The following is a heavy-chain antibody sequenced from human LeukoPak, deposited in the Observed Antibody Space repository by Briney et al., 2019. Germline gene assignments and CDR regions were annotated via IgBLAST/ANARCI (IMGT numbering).Heavy chain of an antibody. J-gene: IGHJ5*02. CDR1: GYTFTSYW. CDR3: ARLKDIVVGNWFDP. D-gene: IGHD2-2*01. V-gene: IGHV5-51*01. Sequence: GESLKISCKGSGYTFTSYWIGWVRQLPGKGLEWMGIIYPGDSDTRYSPSFQGQVTISADKSIGTAYLQWSSLKASDSAMYYCARLKDIVVGNWFDPWGQGTLVTVSS. CDR2: IYPGDSDT.